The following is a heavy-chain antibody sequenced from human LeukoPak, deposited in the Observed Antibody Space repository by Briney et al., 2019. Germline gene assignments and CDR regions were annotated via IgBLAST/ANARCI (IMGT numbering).Heavy chain of an antibody. J-gene: IGHJ3*01. CDR1: GFTFSSYW. CDR3: ARGNFDDYGDYVDAFEF. Sequence: GGSLRLSCAASGFTFSSYWMRWVRQVPGKGLEWVANIKPDGSEKYCVGSVKGGFTIYRDNAKNSLYLQMNSLRAEDTALDYCARGNFDDYGDYVDAFEFWVQGTMLSVSA. D-gene: IGHD4-17*01. CDR2: IKPDGSEK. V-gene: IGHV3-7*03.